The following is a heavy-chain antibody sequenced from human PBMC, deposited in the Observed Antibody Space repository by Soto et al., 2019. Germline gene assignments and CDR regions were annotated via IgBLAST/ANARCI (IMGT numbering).Heavy chain of an antibody. CDR3: ARPMSGHDAFDI. D-gene: IGHD3-22*01. J-gene: IGHJ3*02. CDR2: IYYSGST. CDR1: GGSLSSYY. V-gene: IGHV4-59*01. Sequence: PSETLSLTCTVSGGSLSSYYWSWIPQPPGKGLEWIGYIYYSGSTNYNPSLKSRVTISVDTSKNQFSLKLSSVTAADTAVYYCARPMSGHDAFDIWGQGTMVTVSS.